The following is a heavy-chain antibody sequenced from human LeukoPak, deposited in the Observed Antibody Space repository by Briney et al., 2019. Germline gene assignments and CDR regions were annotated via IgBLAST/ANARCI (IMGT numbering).Heavy chain of an antibody. Sequence: GGSLRLSCAASGFTFSSNYMSWVRQAPGKGLEGVSVIYSGGSTYYTDSVKGRFTISKDNSKNTLYLQMNSLRAEDTAVYYCARQYGDSPFDYWGQGTLVTVSS. CDR1: GFTFSSNY. CDR3: ARQYGDSPFDY. CDR2: IYSGGST. D-gene: IGHD4-17*01. V-gene: IGHV3-66*04. J-gene: IGHJ4*02.